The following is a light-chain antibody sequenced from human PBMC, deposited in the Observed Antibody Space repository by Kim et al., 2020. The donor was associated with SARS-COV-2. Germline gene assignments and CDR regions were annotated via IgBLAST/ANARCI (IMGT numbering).Light chain of an antibody. CDR2: GAS. J-gene: IGKJ1*01. CDR1: QSVSDN. CDR3: QQYDDWPPWT. V-gene: IGKV3-15*01. Sequence: SLGERATLSCRASQSVSDNLAWYQQKPGQAPRLLVYGASTRATSSPARFSGSGSGTEFTLTISSLQSEDSAVYYCQQYDDWPPWTFGQGTKVDIK.